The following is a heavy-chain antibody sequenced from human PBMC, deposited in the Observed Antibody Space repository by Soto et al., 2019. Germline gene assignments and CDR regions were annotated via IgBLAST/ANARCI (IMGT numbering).Heavy chain of an antibody. CDR3: ARDPSKLFVVVTAMDV. D-gene: IGHD2-21*02. Sequence: GASVKVSCKASGYTFTSYAMHWVRQAPGQRLEWMGWINAGNGNTKYSQKFQGRVTITRDTSASTAYMELSSLRSEDTAVYYCARDPSKLFVVVTAMDVWGQGTTVTVSS. J-gene: IGHJ6*02. CDR1: GYTFTSYA. V-gene: IGHV1-3*01. CDR2: INAGNGNT.